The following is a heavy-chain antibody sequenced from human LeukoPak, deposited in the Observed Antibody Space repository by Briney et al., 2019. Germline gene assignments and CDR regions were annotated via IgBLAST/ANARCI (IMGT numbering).Heavy chain of an antibody. D-gene: IGHD6-19*01. CDR2: MYYSGNS. V-gene: IGHV4-39*01. CDR1: GVSISSSRDY. Sequence: PSETLSLTCTVSGVSISSSRDYWGWVRQPPGKGLEWIGSMYYSGNSHYNPSLKSRVTRSGDTSKNQSSLKLSSVTAADTAVYYCARVLEGSSGQHWYFDLWGRGTLVTVSS. J-gene: IGHJ2*01. CDR3: ARVLEGSSGQHWYFDL.